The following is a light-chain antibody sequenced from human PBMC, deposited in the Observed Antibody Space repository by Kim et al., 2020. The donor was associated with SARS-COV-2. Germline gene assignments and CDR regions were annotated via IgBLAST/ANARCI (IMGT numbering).Light chain of an antibody. CDR1: SSDVGAHNY. V-gene: IGLV2-14*03. CDR3: SSYTTISTWL. Sequence: QSALTQPASVSGSPGQSITISCTGTSSDVGAHNYVSWYQQDPGKAPKLIISHVNQRPSGVSSRFSGSKSGNTASLTISDLQAEDESDYYCSSYTTISTWLFGGGTQLTVL. J-gene: IGLJ3*02. CDR2: HVN.